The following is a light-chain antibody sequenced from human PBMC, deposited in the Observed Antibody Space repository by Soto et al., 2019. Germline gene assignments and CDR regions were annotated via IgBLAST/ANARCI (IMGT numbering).Light chain of an antibody. J-gene: IGLJ2*01. CDR1: SSDVGGYNY. Sequence: QSALTQPASVSGSPGQSITISCTGTSSDVGGYNYVSWYQQHPGKAPKLLIYEVTNRPSGVSNRFSGSKSGNAASLTISGLQSVDEADYNCTSYSSTTTLVFGGGTQLTVL. V-gene: IGLV2-14*01. CDR2: EVT. CDR3: TSYSSTTTLV.